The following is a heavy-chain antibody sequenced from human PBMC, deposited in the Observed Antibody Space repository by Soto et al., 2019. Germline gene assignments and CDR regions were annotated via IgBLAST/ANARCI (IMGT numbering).Heavy chain of an antibody. Sequence: GESLKISCKGSGYSFAGYWITWVRQKPGKGLEWMGRIDPSDSQTYYSPSLRGHVTISVTKSITTVFLQWSSLRASDTAMYYCARQIYDSDTGPNFQYYFDSWGQGTPVTVSS. V-gene: IGHV5-10-1*01. J-gene: IGHJ4*02. CDR3: ARQIYDSDTGPNFQYYFDS. D-gene: IGHD3-22*01. CDR2: IDPSDSQT. CDR1: GYSFAGYW.